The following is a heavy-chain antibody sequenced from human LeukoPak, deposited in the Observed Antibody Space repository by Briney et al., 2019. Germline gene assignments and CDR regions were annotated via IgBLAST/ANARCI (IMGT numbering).Heavy chain of an antibody. J-gene: IGHJ4*02. CDR3: VRNRAGYCSGGSCYYNDY. CDR1: GYTFTNYG. CDR2: ISPFNGDT. Sequence: ASVKVSCKVSGYTFTNYGLSWVRQAPGQGLEWMGWISPFNGDTNYAQRFQGRVTMTTDTSTSTAYMELRSLRSDDTAVYYCVRNRAGYCSGGSCYYNDYWGQGTLVTVSS. V-gene: IGHV1-18*01. D-gene: IGHD2-15*01.